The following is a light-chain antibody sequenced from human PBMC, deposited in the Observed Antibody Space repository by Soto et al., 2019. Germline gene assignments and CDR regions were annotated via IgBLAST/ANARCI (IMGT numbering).Light chain of an antibody. CDR1: QSVSSY. CDR3: QQRSNWPPT. Sequence: EIVLTQSPATLSLSPGERATLSCRASQSVSSYLAWYQQKPGQAPRLLIYDASNRATGIPARFSGSGSGTDVTLTISSLEPEDFAVYYCQQRSNWPPTFAQGTKLEIK. V-gene: IGKV3-11*01. CDR2: DAS. J-gene: IGKJ2*01.